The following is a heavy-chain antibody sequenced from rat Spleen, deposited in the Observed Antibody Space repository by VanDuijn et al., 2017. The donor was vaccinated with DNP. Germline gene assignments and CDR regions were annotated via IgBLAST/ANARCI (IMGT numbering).Heavy chain of an antibody. CDR2: ITGGSGIT. D-gene: IGHD1-6*01. Sequence: EVQLVESGGDLVQPGRSLKLSCAASGFTFSYYWMAWIRQVPGKGLEWIASITGGSGITSYPDSVKGRFTISRDDAKNTVYLKMNSLRFDDTATYYCAKDPEYYGFQGYFDYWGQGVMVTVSS. J-gene: IGHJ2*01. CDR1: GFTFSYYW. V-gene: IGHV5-58*01. CDR3: AKDPEYYGFQGYFDY.